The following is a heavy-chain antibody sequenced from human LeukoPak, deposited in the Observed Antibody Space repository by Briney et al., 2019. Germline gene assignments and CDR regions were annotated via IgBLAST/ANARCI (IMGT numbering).Heavy chain of an antibody. J-gene: IGHJ5*02. V-gene: IGHV1-8*01. D-gene: IGHD5-24*01. CDR2: INPNSGNT. CDR3: ARGRGMATIGWFDP. Sequence: ASVKVSCKASGYTFTSYDINWVRQATGQGLEWMGWINPNSGNTGYAQKFQGRVTMTKNTSISTAYMEVSSLRSEDTAVYYCARGRGMATIGWFDPWGEGTLVTVSS. CDR1: GYTFTSYD.